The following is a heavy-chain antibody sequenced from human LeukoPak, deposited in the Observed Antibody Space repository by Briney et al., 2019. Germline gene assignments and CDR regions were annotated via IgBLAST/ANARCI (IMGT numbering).Heavy chain of an antibody. D-gene: IGHD6-19*01. CDR3: ARVSDISVAAYFDY. J-gene: IGHJ4*02. CDR2: ISSSSSYI. Sequence: GGSLRLSCAASGFTFSSYSMNWVRQAPGKGLEWVSSISSSSSYIYYADSVKGRFTISRDNAKNSLYLQMNSLRAEDTALCYCARVSDISVAAYFDYWGQGTLVTVSS. V-gene: IGHV3-21*04. CDR1: GFTFSSYS.